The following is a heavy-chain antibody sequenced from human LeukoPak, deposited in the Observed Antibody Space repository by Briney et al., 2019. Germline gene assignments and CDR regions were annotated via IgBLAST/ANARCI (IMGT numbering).Heavy chain of an antibody. Sequence: QPGGSLRLSCAASGFSFSSYAMSWVRQAPGKGLEWVSGISGSGGSTYYADSVKGRFTISRDNSKNALYLQMTSLRPEDSAVYYCVSPVFINYWGQGTLVTVSS. CDR1: GFSFSSYA. CDR2: ISGSGGST. V-gene: IGHV3-23*01. CDR3: VSPVFINY. J-gene: IGHJ4*01. D-gene: IGHD1-14*01.